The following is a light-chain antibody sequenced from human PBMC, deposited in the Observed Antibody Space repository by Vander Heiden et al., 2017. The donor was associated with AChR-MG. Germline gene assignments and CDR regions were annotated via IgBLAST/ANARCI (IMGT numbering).Light chain of an antibody. J-gene: IGLJ1*01. CDR3: CSYTKMSTLV. CDR2: DIN. Sequence: QSALTQPASVSGSPGQSITISCTGTSGDIGSYNYVSWYQQHPGKAPRLIIFDINNRPSGVSDRFSGSKSGNTASLTISGLQAEDEADFHCCSYTKMSTLVFGTGTRVTVL. V-gene: IGLV2-14*03. CDR1: SGDIGSYNY.